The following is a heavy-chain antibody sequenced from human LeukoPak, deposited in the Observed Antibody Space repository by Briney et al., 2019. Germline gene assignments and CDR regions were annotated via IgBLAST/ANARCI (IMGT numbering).Heavy chain of an antibody. Sequence: GGSLRLSCAASGFTFSSCAMSWVRQALGKGLEWVSAISGSGGSTYYADSVKGRFTISRDNSKDTLYLQMNSLRAEDTAVYYCAKEVSSGWYPYFDFWGQGTLVTVSS. J-gene: IGHJ4*02. V-gene: IGHV3-23*01. CDR1: GFTFSSCA. CDR2: ISGSGGST. D-gene: IGHD6-19*01. CDR3: AKEVSSGWYPYFDF.